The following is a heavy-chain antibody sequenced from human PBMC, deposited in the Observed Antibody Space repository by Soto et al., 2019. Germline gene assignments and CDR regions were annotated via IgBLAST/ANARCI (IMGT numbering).Heavy chain of an antibody. D-gene: IGHD6-19*01. Sequence: EVQLVESGGGLVQPGGSLRLSCAASGFTFRDHWMHWVRQAPGKGLVWVSRINSDGSTTTYADSVKGRFTISRDNAKSTLYLQLNSLRAEDTALYYCARGYSSGPDYWGQGTPVTVSS. CDR1: GFTFRDHW. CDR2: INSDGSTT. J-gene: IGHJ4*02. CDR3: ARGYSSGPDY. V-gene: IGHV3-74*01.